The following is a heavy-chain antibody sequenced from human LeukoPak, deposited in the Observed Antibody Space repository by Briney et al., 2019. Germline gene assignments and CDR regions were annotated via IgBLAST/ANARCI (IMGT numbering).Heavy chain of an antibody. CDR2: IKQDGREK. J-gene: IGHJ4*02. V-gene: IGHV3-7*01. CDR1: GFTFGDYP. D-gene: IGHD3-16*01. Sequence: PGGSLRLSCAASGFTFGDYPMSWVRQAPGKGLEWVANIKQDGREKYYVDSVKGRFTISRDNAKNSLYLQMNSLRAEDTAVYYCAATTQLWVFDYWGQGTLVTVSS. CDR3: AATTQLWVFDY.